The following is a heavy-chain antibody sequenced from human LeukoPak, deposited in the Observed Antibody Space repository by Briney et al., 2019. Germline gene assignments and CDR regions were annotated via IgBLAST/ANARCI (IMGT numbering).Heavy chain of an antibody. CDR1: GGSFSNYY. J-gene: IGHJ4*02. CDR2: INQSGST. Sequence: SETLSLTCAVYGGSFSNYYWNWIRQPPGKGLEWIGEINQSGSTNYNPSLKSRVTISVDTSKNQFSLKLSSVTAADTAVYYCARGRGSYYPWVYWGQGTLVTVSA. D-gene: IGHD1-26*01. V-gene: IGHV4-34*01. CDR3: ARGRGSYYPWVY.